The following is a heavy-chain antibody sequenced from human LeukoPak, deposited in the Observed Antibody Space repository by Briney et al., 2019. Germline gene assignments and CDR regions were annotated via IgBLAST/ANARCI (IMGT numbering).Heavy chain of an antibody. J-gene: IGHJ4*02. Sequence: GGSLRLSCAASGFTFRSYSMSWVRQAPGKGLEWVSTISGGGGTTYYADSVKGRFTISRDNSKNTMYLQMNSLTAEDTAVYYCAKDRLSYFDYWGQGTLVTVSS. CDR1: GFTFRSYS. D-gene: IGHD3-16*01. CDR2: ISGGGGTT. V-gene: IGHV3-23*01. CDR3: AKDRLSYFDY.